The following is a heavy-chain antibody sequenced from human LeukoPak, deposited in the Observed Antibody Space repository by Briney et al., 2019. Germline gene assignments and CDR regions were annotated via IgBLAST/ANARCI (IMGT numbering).Heavy chain of an antibody. Sequence: PCETLSVTRTVSGDSMSNYYWSWIRQPPGKGLEWIGYIYYSGSTSYNPSLKSRVTISEDTSKNQFSLKLTSVTAADTAVYYCARSVVLYYFDYWGQGDLVSVSS. CDR2: IYYSGST. V-gene: IGHV4-59*01. CDR1: GDSMSNYY. J-gene: IGHJ4*02. CDR3: ARSVVLYYFDY. D-gene: IGHD2-2*01.